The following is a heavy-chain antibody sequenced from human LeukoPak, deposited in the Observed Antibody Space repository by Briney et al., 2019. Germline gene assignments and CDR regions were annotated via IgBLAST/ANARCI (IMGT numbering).Heavy chain of an antibody. CDR2: ISYDGSRQ. J-gene: IGHJ3*01. CDR3: ARGPDPVVRGPRRAFDL. CDR1: GFTFTYYA. V-gene: IGHV3-30-3*01. D-gene: IGHD3-10*01. Sequence: GRSLRLSCAASGFTFTYYAMHWVRQAPGKGLELVAPISYDGSRQYYTDSVKGRFIISRDDSKNTVYLQMNSLGVDDTALYYCARGPDPVVRGPRRAFDLWGQGTMVTVSS.